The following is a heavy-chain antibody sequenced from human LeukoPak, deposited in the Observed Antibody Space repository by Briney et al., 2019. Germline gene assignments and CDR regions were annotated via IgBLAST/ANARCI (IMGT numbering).Heavy chain of an antibody. Sequence: SETLSLTCTVSGGSISSYYWSWIRQPPGKGLEWIGYIYYSGSTNYNPSLKSRVTISVDTSKNQFSLKLSSVTAADTAVYYCARDPTAHPRYCSSTSCYSLWGQGNLVTVSS. CDR1: GGSISSYY. D-gene: IGHD2-2*01. CDR3: ARDPTAHPRYCSSTSCYSL. V-gene: IGHV4-59*01. CDR2: IYYSGST. J-gene: IGHJ4*02.